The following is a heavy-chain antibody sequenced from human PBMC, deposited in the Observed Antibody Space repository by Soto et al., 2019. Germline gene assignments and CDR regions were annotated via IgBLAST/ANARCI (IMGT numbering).Heavy chain of an antibody. CDR2: IRSKAYGGTT. D-gene: IGHD3-10*01. CDR1: GFTFGDYA. CDR3: TRDRAPLTYGIDAFDI. J-gene: IGHJ3*02. Sequence: GGSLRLSCTASGFTFGDYAMSWFRQAPGKGLEWVGFIRSKAYGGTTEYAASVKGRFTISRDDSKSIAYLQMNSLKTEDTAVYYCTRDRAPLTYGIDAFDIWGQGTMVTVSS. V-gene: IGHV3-49*03.